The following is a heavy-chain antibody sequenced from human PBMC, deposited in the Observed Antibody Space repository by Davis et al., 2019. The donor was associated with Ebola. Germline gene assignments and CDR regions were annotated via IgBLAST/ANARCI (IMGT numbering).Heavy chain of an antibody. CDR3: ARGPVGHYYDSIGYYSVPRYFDY. Sequence: MPSETLSLTCTVSGGAISSGGYYWSWIRQHPGKGLEWIGYIHYSGSTYYNPSLKSRLTISVDTSKNQFSLKVRSVTAADTAVYFCARGPVGHYYDSIGYYSVPRYFDYWGQGTLVTVSS. CDR1: GGAISSGGYY. J-gene: IGHJ4*02. V-gene: IGHV4-31*03. D-gene: IGHD3-22*01. CDR2: IHYSGST.